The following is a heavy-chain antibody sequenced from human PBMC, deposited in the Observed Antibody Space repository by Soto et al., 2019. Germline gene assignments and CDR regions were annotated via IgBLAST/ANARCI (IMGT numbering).Heavy chain of an antibody. Sequence: GGSLRLSCTASGFTVSANFMTWVRQSPGKGLEWVSVIYTAGSKYYADSVKGRFTISRDSSRNTLDLQMTSLRVEDTAVYYCATYLPDRLASMYSDYWGQGTLVTVSS. CDR3: ATYLPDRLASMYSDY. CDR1: GFTVSANF. CDR2: IYTAGSK. D-gene: IGHD2-21*01. V-gene: IGHV3-66*01. J-gene: IGHJ4*02.